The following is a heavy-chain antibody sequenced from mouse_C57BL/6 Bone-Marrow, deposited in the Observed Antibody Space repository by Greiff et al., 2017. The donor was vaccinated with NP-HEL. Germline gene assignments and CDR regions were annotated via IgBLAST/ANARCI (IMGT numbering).Heavy chain of an antibody. D-gene: IGHD1-1*01. Sequence: QVQLKESGPELVKPGASVKISCKASGYAFSSSWMNWVKQRPGKGLEWIGRIYPGDGDTNYNGKFKGKATLTADKSSSTAYMQLSSLTSEDSAVYFCATYYYGYAMDYWGQGTSVTVSS. J-gene: IGHJ4*01. V-gene: IGHV1-82*01. CDR1: GYAFSSSW. CDR2: IYPGDGDT. CDR3: ATYYYGYAMDY.